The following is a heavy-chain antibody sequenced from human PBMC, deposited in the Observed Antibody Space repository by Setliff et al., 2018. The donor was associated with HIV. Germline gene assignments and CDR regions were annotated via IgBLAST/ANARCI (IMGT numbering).Heavy chain of an antibody. CDR3: VRDLEPHYGDFGPFDY. D-gene: IGHD4-17*01. Sequence: ASVKVSCKASGGTFSSYAISWVRQAPGQGLEWMGGIIPIFGTANYAQKFQGRVTITTDTSIRTAYMEVSRLKSDDTAIYYCVRDLEPHYGDFGPFDYWGPGTLVTVSS. V-gene: IGHV1-69*05. CDR1: GGTFSSYA. CDR2: IIPIFGTA. J-gene: IGHJ4*02.